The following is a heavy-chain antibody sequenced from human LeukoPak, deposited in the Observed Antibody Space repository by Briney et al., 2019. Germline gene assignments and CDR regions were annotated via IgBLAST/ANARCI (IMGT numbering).Heavy chain of an antibody. J-gene: IGHJ4*02. CDR3: ARGSDSGSSHFDY. Sequence: ASVKVSCKASGYTFTSYCMHWVRQAPGQGLEGMGIINPSGCSTGYAQKFQGRVTMTREMSTSTVYMELSSLRSEDTDVYYCARGSDSGSSHFDYWGQGTLVTVSS. V-gene: IGHV1-46*01. CDR1: GYTFTSYC. CDR2: INPSGCST. D-gene: IGHD1-26*01.